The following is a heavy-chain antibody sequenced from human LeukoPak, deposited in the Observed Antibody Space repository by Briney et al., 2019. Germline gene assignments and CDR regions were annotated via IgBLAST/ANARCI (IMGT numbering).Heavy chain of an antibody. Sequence: GASVKVSCKASGYTFTGYYMHWVRQAPGQGLEWMGWINPNSGGTNYAQKFQGWVTMTRDTSISTAYMELSRLRPDDTAVYYCARGADGPYSSSWYYWGQGTLVTVSS. D-gene: IGHD6-13*01. CDR1: GYTFTGYY. J-gene: IGHJ4*02. V-gene: IGHV1-2*04. CDR2: INPNSGGT. CDR3: ARGADGPYSSSWYY.